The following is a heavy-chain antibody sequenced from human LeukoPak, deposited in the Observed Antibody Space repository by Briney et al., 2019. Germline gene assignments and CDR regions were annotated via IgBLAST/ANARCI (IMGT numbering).Heavy chain of an antibody. CDR2: LKQDGSVK. D-gene: IGHD4-23*01. CDR1: GFTFSRYW. V-gene: IGHV3-7*01. J-gene: IGHJ4*02. Sequence: GGSLRLSCAASGFTFSRYWMSWVRQAPGKGLEWVANLKQDGSVKYYVDSVKGRFTISRDNAKNSLYLQMTNLRAEDTAVYYCATSADSPGNSWGQGTLITVSS. CDR3: ATSADSPGNS.